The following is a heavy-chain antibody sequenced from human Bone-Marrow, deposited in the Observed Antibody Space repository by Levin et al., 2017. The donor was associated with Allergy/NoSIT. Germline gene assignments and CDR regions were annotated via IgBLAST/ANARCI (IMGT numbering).Heavy chain of an antibody. CDR3: AREKQRQWLYSY. V-gene: IGHV3-7*01. D-gene: IGHD6-19*01. CDR1: GFILSTYW. J-gene: IGHJ4*02. CDR2: IKQDGSEK. Sequence: LSLTCAASGFILSTYWMTWVRQAPGKGLEWVANIKQDGSEKYYADSVKGRFTISRDNAKNSLYLQMNSLRAEDTAVYYCAREKQRQWLYSYWGQGTLVTVSS.